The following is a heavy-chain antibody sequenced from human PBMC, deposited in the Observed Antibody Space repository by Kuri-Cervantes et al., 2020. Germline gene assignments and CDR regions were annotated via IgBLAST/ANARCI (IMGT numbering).Heavy chain of an antibody. Sequence: ASVKVSCKASGGTFSSYAISWVRQAPGQGLEWLGYISAYSGSTSYAQKFQGRVTMTTDTPTTTTYMELRNLRSDDTAVYYCVRTGSSSPFDYWGQGTLVTVSS. CDR1: GGTFSSYA. CDR3: VRTGSSSPFDY. J-gene: IGHJ4*02. D-gene: IGHD1-1*01. V-gene: IGHV1-18*01. CDR2: ISAYSGST.